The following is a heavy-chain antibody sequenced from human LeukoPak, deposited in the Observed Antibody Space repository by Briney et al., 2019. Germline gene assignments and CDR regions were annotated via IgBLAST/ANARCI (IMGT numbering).Heavy chain of an antibody. CDR3: AKDDPTGRYL. D-gene: IGHD1-26*01. CDR1: GFTFGSYA. CDR2: ITGDGGTP. V-gene: IGHV3-23*01. Sequence: GGSLRLSCAASGFTFGSYAMGWVRQAPGKGLEWVSTITGDGGTPWYADSVRGRFTISRDNSKNTVYLQMNSLRVEDTAVYYCAKDDPTGRYLWGQGTLVTVSS. J-gene: IGHJ4*02.